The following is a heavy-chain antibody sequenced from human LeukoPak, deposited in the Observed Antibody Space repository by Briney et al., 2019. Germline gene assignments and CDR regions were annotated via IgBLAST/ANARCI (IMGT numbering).Heavy chain of an antibody. D-gene: IGHD3-9*01. Sequence: SETLSLTCAVYGGSFSGYYWSWIRQPPGKGLEWIGEINHSGSTNYNPSLKSRVTISVDTSKNQFSLKLSSVTAADTAVYYCARHPSDYDILTGYYRPDGGYFDYWGQGTLVTVSS. CDR1: GGSFSGYY. CDR2: INHSGST. V-gene: IGHV4-34*01. CDR3: ARHPSDYDILTGYYRPDGGYFDY. J-gene: IGHJ4*02.